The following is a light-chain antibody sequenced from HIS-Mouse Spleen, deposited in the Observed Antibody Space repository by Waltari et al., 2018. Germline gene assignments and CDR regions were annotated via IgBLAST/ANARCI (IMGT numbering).Light chain of an antibody. Sequence: SSELTQDPAVSVALGQTVRITCQGDSLRSYYASWYQQKPGQAPVLGLYGKNNRTSGIPDRFSGSSSGNTASLTITGAQAEDEADYYCNSRDSSGNHLGVVFGGGTKLTVL. V-gene: IGLV3-19*01. CDR3: NSRDSSGNHLGVV. CDR2: GKN. J-gene: IGLJ2*01. CDR1: SLRSYY.